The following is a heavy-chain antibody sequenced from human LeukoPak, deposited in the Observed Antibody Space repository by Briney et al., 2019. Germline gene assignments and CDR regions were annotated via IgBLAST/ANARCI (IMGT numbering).Heavy chain of an antibody. CDR2: IYYSGST. D-gene: IGHD5-12*01. Sequence: SETLSLTCTVSGGSISSSSYYWGWIRQPPGKGLEWIGSIYYSGSTYYNPSLKSRVTISVDTSKNQFSLKLSSVTAADTAVYYCARGGSRGLRVNFDYWGQGTLVTVSS. CDR1: GGSISSSSYY. CDR3: ARGGSRGLRVNFDY. J-gene: IGHJ4*02. V-gene: IGHV4-39*07.